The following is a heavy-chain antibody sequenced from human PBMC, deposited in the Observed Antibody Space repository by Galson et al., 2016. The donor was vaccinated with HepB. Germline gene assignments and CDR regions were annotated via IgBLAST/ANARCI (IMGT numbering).Heavy chain of an antibody. D-gene: IGHD6-13*01. J-gene: IGHJ4*02. CDR1: GGSISSGIYS. CDR3: VRGTSVAVDS. Sequence: TLSLTCAVSGGSISSGIYSWGWIRQPPGKGLEWVGYIYYSGSTYYDPSLKSRVTISLEKSKKQFSLELKSVTAADTAVYYCVRGTSVAVDSWGQGTLVTVSS. CDR2: IYYSGST. V-gene: IGHV4-30-2*01.